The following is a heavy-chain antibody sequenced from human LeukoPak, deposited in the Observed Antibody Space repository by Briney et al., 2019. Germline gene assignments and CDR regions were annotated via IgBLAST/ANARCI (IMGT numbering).Heavy chain of an antibody. Sequence: ASVKVSCKASGYTFTRYYIHWVRQAPGQGLEWMGIINPSGGSTSYAQKFQGRVTMTRDTSTSTVYMELSSLRSEDTAVYYCARDPTEYSSSFQQKNYGRDVWGKGTRVTVSS. D-gene: IGHD6-6*01. J-gene: IGHJ6*04. CDR1: GYTFTRYY. CDR3: ARDPTEYSSSFQQKNYGRDV. CDR2: INPSGGST. V-gene: IGHV1-46*01.